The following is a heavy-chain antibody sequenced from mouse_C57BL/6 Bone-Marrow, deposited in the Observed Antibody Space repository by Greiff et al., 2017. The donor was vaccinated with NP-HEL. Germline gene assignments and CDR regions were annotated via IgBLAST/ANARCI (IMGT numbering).Heavy chain of an antibody. CDR2: IDPSDSYT. J-gene: IGHJ3*01. Sequence: QVQLQQPGAELVRPGTSVKLSCKASGYTFTSYWMHWVKQRPGQGLEWIGVIDPSDSYTNYNQKFKGKATLTVDTSSSTAYMQLSSLTSEDSAVYYCARERMDLAYWGQGTLVTVSA. CDR3: ARERMDLAY. V-gene: IGHV1-59*01. CDR1: GYTFTSYW.